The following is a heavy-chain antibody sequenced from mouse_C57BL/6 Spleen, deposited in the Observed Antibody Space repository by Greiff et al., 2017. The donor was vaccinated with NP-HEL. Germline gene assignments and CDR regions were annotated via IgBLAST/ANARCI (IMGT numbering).Heavy chain of an antibody. D-gene: IGHD1-1*01. CDR3: ANYYGTEAY. V-gene: IGHV1-59*01. J-gene: IGHJ3*01. Sequence: VQLQQPGAELVRPGTSVKLSCKASGYTFTSYWMHWVKQRPGQGLEWIGVIDPSDSYTNYKQPFKGKATLTVDTSSSTAYMQLSSLTSEDSAVYYCANYYGTEAYWGQGTLVTVSA. CDR1: GYTFTSYW. CDR2: IDPSDSYT.